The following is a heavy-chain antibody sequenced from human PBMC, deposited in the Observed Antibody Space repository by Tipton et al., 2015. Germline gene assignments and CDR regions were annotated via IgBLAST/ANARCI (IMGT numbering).Heavy chain of an antibody. J-gene: IGHJ4*02. CDR2: INHSGTT. CDR1: GDSISNNKW. V-gene: IGHV4-4*02. D-gene: IGHD3-3*01. Sequence: TLSLTCEVSGDSISNNKWWTWVRQPPGKGPEWIGEINHSGTTNYSPSLKSRVTISVDESKNEFSLRLNSVTVADTAVYYCAGPRGMPAIFGLPWDYYFDYWGQGALVTVSS. CDR3: AGPRGMPAIFGLPWDYYFDY.